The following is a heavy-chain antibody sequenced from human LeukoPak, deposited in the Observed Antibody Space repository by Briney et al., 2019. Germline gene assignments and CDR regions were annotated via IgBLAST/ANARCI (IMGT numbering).Heavy chain of an antibody. Sequence: SQTLSLTCTVSGGSLSSGSYYWSWIRQPAGKGLEWIGRIYTSGSTNYNPSLKSRVTISVDTSKNQFSLKLSSVTAADTAVYYCARVWDGYCSGGSCSDSNWFDPWGQGTLVTVFS. J-gene: IGHJ5*02. CDR2: IYTSGST. CDR1: GGSLSSGSYY. V-gene: IGHV4-61*02. D-gene: IGHD2-15*01. CDR3: ARVWDGYCSGGSCSDSNWFDP.